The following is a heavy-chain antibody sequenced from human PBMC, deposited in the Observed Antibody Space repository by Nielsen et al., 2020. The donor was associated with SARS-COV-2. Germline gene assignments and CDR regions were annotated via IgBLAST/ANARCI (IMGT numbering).Heavy chain of an antibody. CDR2: ISGSGGTT. D-gene: IGHD3-10*01. CDR3: ASGVPPPRGVLPFDC. Sequence: GGSLRLSCAAHGFSFRSYAMSWVRQVPGKGLEWVSSISGSGGTTDFADSVRGRFTISRDGSKNTLHLQMNSLRAEDTAIYYCASGVPPPRGVLPFDCWGQGTLVTVSS. CDR1: GFSFRSYA. J-gene: IGHJ4*02. V-gene: IGHV3-23*01.